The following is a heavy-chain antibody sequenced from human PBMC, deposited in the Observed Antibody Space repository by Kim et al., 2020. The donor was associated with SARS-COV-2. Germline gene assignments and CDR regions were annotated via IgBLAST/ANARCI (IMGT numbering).Heavy chain of an antibody. CDR3: AKDSRRSSGWYYFDY. CDR1: GFTFSYYA. V-gene: IGHV3-23*01. Sequence: GGSLRLSCAASGFTFSYYAMGWVRQAPGKGLEWVSAITDRGDTTYYADSVKGRFTFSRDNSKNTIYLQMNSLRAEDTAIYYCAKDSRRSSGWYYFDYWGQGTLVTVSS. J-gene: IGHJ4*02. CDR2: ITDRGDTT. D-gene: IGHD6-19*01.